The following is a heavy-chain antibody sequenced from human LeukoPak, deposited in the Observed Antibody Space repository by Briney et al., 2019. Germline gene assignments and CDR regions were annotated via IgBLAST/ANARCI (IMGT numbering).Heavy chain of an antibody. V-gene: IGHV4-31*03. CDR3: ARGRAANTAMVTLFLDY. Sequence: PSETLSLTCTVSGGSISSGGYYWSWIRQHPGTGLEWIGYIYYSGSTYYNPSLKSRVTISVDTSKNQFSLKLSSVTAADTAVYYCARGRAANTAMVTLFLDYWGQGTLVTVSS. D-gene: IGHD5-18*01. CDR2: IYYSGST. CDR1: GGSISSGGYY. J-gene: IGHJ4*02.